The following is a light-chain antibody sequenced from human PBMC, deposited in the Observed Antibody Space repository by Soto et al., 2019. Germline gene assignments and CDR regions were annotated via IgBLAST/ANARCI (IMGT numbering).Light chain of an antibody. Sequence: DIQMTQSTSTLSASVGDRVTITCRASQSISSWLAWYQQKPGKAPKLLIYDASSLERGVPSRFSGSVSGTEFTLTISILQPDDFATYYCQLYNSYWTFGQGTKVEIK. J-gene: IGKJ1*01. V-gene: IGKV1-5*01. CDR1: QSISSW. CDR3: QLYNSYWT. CDR2: DAS.